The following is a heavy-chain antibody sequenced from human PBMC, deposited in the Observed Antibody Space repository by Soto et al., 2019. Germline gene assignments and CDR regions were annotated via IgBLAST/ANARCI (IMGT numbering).Heavy chain of an antibody. V-gene: IGHV3-23*01. Sequence: PGGSLRLSCAASGFTFSSYAMSWVRQAPGKGLEWVAAITYSGSNTYYADSVKGRFTISRDNSKNTLYLQMNSLRAEDTAVYYCAKDLWGYDSSGYPGNYWGQGTLVTVSS. CDR2: ITYSGSNT. J-gene: IGHJ4*02. CDR1: GFTFSSYA. CDR3: AKDLWGYDSSGYPGNY. D-gene: IGHD3-22*01.